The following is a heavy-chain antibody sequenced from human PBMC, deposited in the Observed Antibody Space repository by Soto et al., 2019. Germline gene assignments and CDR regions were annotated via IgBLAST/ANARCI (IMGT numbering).Heavy chain of an antibody. CDR3: ARDPLGCCVSTSCYAESYVYGMDV. CDR2: IWYDGSNK. D-gene: IGHD2-2*01. J-gene: IGHJ6*02. CDR1: GFPFSRYG. V-gene: IGHV3-33*01. Sequence: QVQLVESGGGVVQSGRSLRLSCAASGFPFSRYGMHWVRQAPGKGLEWVAVIWYDGSNKYYADSVDGRFTISRDKSRKTVAVELKSLRAEDTAVYYCARDPLGCCVSTSCYAESYVYGMDVWGQGTAVTVSS.